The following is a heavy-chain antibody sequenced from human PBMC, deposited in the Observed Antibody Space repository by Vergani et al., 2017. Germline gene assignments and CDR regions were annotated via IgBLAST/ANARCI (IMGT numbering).Heavy chain of an antibody. CDR2: ISAYNGNT. CDR3: ARDGEATWNY. D-gene: IGHD3-10*01. Sequence: QVQLVQSGAEMKKPGASVKVSCKASGYSFYTYGISWVRQAPGQGLEWMGLISAYNGNTNYAQKFQGRVTMTRDTSTSTDYMELRSLGTDDTAVYYCARDGEATWNYWGQGTLVTISS. J-gene: IGHJ4*02. V-gene: IGHV1-18*01. CDR1: GYSFYTYG.